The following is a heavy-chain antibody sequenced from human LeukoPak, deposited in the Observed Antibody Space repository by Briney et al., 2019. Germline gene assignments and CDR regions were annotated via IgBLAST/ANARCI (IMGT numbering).Heavy chain of an antibody. V-gene: IGHV1-46*01. CDR2: INPSGGST. J-gene: IGHJ4*02. Sequence: ASVKVSCKASGYTFTSYYMHWGRQAPGQGLEWMRIINPSGGSTSYAQKFQGRVTMTRDMSTSTVYMELSRLRSEDTAVYYCARDDDSSGYYYTFDYWGQGTLVTVSS. CDR1: GYTFTSYY. D-gene: IGHD3-22*01. CDR3: ARDDDSSGYYYTFDY.